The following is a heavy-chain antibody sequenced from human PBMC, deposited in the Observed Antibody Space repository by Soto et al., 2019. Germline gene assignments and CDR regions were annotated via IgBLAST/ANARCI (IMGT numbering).Heavy chain of an antibody. CDR2: IDWNAETL. V-gene: IGHV3-9*01. J-gene: IGHJ6*02. Sequence: EVKLVESGGGLVQPGRSLRLSCAASGCTLNDYAMHWVRRVPGNGLEWVSSIDWNAETLDYADSVKGRFPISRDNAKNSLYLKINSLRTEDTALYSCTKCRSSWVESGMEVWGQGTTVTVSS. CDR3: TKCRSSWVESGMEV. CDR1: GCTLNDYA.